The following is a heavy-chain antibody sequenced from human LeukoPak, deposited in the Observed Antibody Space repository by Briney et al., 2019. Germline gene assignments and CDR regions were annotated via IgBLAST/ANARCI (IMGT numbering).Heavy chain of an antibody. CDR3: AKSYGMDV. Sequence: GRSLRLSCAASGFTFSSYGMHWVRQAPGKGLEWVAVISYDGSNKYYADSVKGRSTISRDNSKNTLYLQMNSLRAEDTAVYYCAKSYGMDVWGQGTTVTVSS. V-gene: IGHV3-30*18. CDR2: ISYDGSNK. J-gene: IGHJ6*02. CDR1: GFTFSSYG.